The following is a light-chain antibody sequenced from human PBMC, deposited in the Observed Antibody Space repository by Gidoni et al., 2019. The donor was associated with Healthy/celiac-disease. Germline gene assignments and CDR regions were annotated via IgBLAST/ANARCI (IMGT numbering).Light chain of an antibody. J-gene: IGLJ1*01. V-gene: IGLV2-8*01. Sequence: QSALTQPPSASGSPGQSVTISCTGTSSDVGGYNYVYWYQQHPGKAPKLMIYEVSKRPSGVPDRFSGLQAEDEADYYCSSYAGSNNPYVFGTGTKVTVL. CDR3: SSYAGSNNPYV. CDR2: EVS. CDR1: SSDVGGYNY.